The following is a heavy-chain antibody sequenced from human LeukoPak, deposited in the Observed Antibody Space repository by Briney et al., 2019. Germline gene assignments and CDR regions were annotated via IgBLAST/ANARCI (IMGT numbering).Heavy chain of an antibody. D-gene: IGHD1-26*01. CDR3: ARGTQRRWELYGSYYYYGMDV. Sequence: ASVKVSCKASGYTFTSYGISWVRQAPGQGLEWMGWISAYNGNTNYAQKLQGRVTMTTDTSTSTAYMELGSLRSDDTAVYYCARGTQRRWELYGSYYYYGMDVWGQGTTVTVSS. CDR1: GYTFTSYG. V-gene: IGHV1-18*01. J-gene: IGHJ6*02. CDR2: ISAYNGNT.